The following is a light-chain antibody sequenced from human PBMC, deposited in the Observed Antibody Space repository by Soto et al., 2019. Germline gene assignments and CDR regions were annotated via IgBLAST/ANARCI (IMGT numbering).Light chain of an antibody. CDR2: DAS. J-gene: IGKJ2*01. Sequence: DIQMTQPPSSLSASVGDRVTITCQASQDITLYLNWYQHKAGKAPNLLIHDASTLETGVPARFSGRGSGTIFTLTIINLQPEDVAPYYGQQYDSRPNTFGHGAKVEI. CDR1: QDITLY. CDR3: QQYDSRPNT. V-gene: IGKV1-33*01.